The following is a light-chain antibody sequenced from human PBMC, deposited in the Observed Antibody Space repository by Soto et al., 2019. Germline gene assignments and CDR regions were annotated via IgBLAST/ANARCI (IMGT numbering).Light chain of an antibody. Sequence: DIQMTQSPSSLSASVGDRVTITCRASQNISSYLNWYQQSPGKAPKLLIYAASSLQSGVPSRFSGSGSGTDFTLTISSLQPEDFATYYCQQSSNIPYTFGQGTKLEIK. CDR2: AAS. CDR1: QNISSY. V-gene: IGKV1-39*01. CDR3: QQSSNIPYT. J-gene: IGKJ2*01.